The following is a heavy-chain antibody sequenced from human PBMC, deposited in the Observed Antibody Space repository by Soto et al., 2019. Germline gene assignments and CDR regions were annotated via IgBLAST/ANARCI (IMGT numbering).Heavy chain of an antibody. V-gene: IGHV1-69*01. Sequence: QVQLVQSGAEVKKPGSSVKVSCKASGGTFSSYAISWVRQAPGQGLEWMGGIIPIFGTANYAQKFQGRVTITADESTSTAYMELSSLRSEDPAVYYCAREIVVVPAAIHTDYYYYGMDVWGQGTTVTVSS. J-gene: IGHJ6*02. D-gene: IGHD2-2*02. CDR2: IIPIFGTA. CDR1: GGTFSSYA. CDR3: AREIVVVPAAIHTDYYYYGMDV.